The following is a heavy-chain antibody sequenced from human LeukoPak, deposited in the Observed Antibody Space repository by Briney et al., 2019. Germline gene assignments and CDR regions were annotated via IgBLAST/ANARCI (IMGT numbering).Heavy chain of an antibody. CDR2: IYYSGST. Sequence: PSETLSLTCTVSGGSISSYYWSWIRQPPGKGLEWIGYIYYSGSTNYNPSLKSRVTISVDTSKNQFSLKLSSVTAADTAVYYCARHHYYDSSGHDYWGQGTLATVSS. J-gene: IGHJ4*02. CDR3: ARHHYYDSSGHDY. D-gene: IGHD3-22*01. CDR1: GGSISSYY. V-gene: IGHV4-59*08.